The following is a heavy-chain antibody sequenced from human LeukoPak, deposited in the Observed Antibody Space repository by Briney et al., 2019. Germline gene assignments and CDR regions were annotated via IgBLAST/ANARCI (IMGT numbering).Heavy chain of an antibody. D-gene: IGHD6-25*01. CDR2: INSDGSTT. CDR3: ARVGARLGAFDI. V-gene: IGHV3-74*01. CDR1: GFTFSSYW. Sequence: GGSLRLSCAASGFTFSSYWMHWLRQAPGKGLVWVSRINSDGSTTSYADSVKGRFTISRDNAKNTLYLQMNSLRAEDTAVYYCARVGARLGAFDIWGEGTMVTVSS. J-gene: IGHJ3*02.